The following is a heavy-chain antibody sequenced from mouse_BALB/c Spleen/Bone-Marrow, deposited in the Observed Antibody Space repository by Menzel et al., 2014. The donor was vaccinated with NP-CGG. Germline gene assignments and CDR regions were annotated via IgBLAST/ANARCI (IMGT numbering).Heavy chain of an antibody. J-gene: IGHJ4*01. V-gene: IGHV1-7*01. D-gene: IGHD2-14*01. Sequence: VKLQESGAELAKPGASVKMTCKASGYTFTSYWMHWVKQRPGQGLEWIGYINPSTGYTEYNQKFKDKATLTAEKSSSTAYMQLSSLTSEDSAVYYCARPYRCGYYAMDYWGQGTSVTVSS. CDR2: INPSTGYT. CDR1: GYTFTSYW. CDR3: ARPYRCGYYAMDY.